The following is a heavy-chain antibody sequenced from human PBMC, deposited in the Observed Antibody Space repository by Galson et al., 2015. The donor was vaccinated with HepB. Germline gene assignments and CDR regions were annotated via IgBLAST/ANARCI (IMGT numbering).Heavy chain of an antibody. CDR1: GFTFSNAW. Sequence: SLRLSCAASGFTFSNAWMSWVRQAPGKGLEWVGRIKRKTDGATDDYAAPVKGRFTISRDDSENTVYLQMNSLRSEDTGVYYCTTTAATWYVVHWGQGTLVTVSS. CDR3: TTTAATWYVVH. CDR2: IKRKTDGATD. J-gene: IGHJ4*02. D-gene: IGHD2-15*01. V-gene: IGHV3-15*01.